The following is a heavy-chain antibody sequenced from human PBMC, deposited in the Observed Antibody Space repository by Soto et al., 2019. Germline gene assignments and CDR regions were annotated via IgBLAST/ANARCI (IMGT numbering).Heavy chain of an antibody. Sequence: PVKVSCKASGGTFSSYTISWGRQGPGQGLEWMGRIIPILGIANYAQKFQGRVTITADKSTSTAYMELSSLRSEDTAVYYCARDQELRYFDWSSSWGQGTLVTVSS. CDR1: GGTFSSYT. CDR2: IIPILGIA. D-gene: IGHD3-9*01. J-gene: IGHJ4*02. V-gene: IGHV1-69*04. CDR3: ARDQELRYFDWSSS.